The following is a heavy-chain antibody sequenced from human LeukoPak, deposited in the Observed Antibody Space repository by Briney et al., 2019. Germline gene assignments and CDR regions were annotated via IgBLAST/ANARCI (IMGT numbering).Heavy chain of an antibody. V-gene: IGHV1-18*01. Sequence: ASVKVSCKASGYTFTSYGISWVRQAPGQGLEWMGWISAYNGNTNYAQKLQGRVTMTTDTSTSTAYMELRSLRSDDTAVYYCARPSTYYYDSSGLGSLDYWGQGTLSPSPQ. CDR3: ARPSTYYYDSSGLGSLDY. J-gene: IGHJ4*02. CDR1: GYTFTSYG. CDR2: ISAYNGNT. D-gene: IGHD3-22*01.